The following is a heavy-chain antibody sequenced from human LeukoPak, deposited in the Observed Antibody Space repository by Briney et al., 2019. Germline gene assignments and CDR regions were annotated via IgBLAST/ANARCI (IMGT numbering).Heavy chain of an antibody. Sequence: SETLSLTCTVSGGSISSYYWSWIRQPPGKGLEWIGYIYYSGSTNYNPSLKSRVTISVDTSKNQFSLKLSSVTAADTAVYYCARRGCSGGSCYFPFDPWGQGTLVTVSS. D-gene: IGHD2-15*01. CDR1: GGSISSYY. V-gene: IGHV4-59*08. CDR2: IYYSGST. CDR3: ARRGCSGGSCYFPFDP. J-gene: IGHJ5*02.